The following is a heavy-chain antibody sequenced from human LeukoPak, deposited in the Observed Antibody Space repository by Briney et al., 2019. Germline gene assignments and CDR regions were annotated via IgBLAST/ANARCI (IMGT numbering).Heavy chain of an antibody. Sequence: ASVKVSCKVSGYTLTELSMHWVRQAPGKVLEWMGGFDPEDGETIYAQKFQGRVTMTEDTSTNTAYMELSSLRSEDTAVYYCATVGVVVPAARVRWWFDPWGQGTLVTVSS. CDR3: ATVGVVVPAARVRWWFDP. CDR1: GYTLTELS. D-gene: IGHD2-2*01. J-gene: IGHJ5*02. V-gene: IGHV1-24*01. CDR2: FDPEDGET.